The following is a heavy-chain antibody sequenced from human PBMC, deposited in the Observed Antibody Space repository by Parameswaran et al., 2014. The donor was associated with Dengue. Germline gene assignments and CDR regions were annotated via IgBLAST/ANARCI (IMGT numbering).Heavy chain of an antibody. V-gene: IGHV1-69*06. Sequence: SWVRQAPGQGLEWMGGIIPIFGTANYAQKFQGRITLTADKSTSTVYMELYSLRSDDTAVYYCARDQAHLGSVCTGGGFCGMDVWGQGTTVTVSS. J-gene: IGHJ6*02. D-gene: IGHD3-16*01. CDR2: IIPIFGTA. CDR3: ARDQAHLGSVCTGGGFCGMDV.